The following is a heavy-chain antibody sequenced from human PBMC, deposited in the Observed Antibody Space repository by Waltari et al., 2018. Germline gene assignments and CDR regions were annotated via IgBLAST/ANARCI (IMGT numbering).Heavy chain of an antibody. J-gene: IGHJ5*02. CDR1: GGSISSYY. V-gene: IGHV4-59*01. CDR3: ARQPTYNGNDFSGWFDP. D-gene: IGHD1-1*01. CDR2: IYYSGST. Sequence: QVQLQESGPGLVKPSETLSLTCTVSGGSISSYYWSCLRQPPGKVLEWIGYIYYSGSTNYNPPLKRRVTISVDTSKNQFSLKLSSVTAADTAVYYCARQPTYNGNDFSGWFDPWGQGTLVTVSS.